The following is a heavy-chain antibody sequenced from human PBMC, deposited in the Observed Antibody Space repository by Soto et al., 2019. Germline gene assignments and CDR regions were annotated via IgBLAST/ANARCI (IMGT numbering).Heavy chain of an antibody. D-gene: IGHD3-16*01. CDR3: AKGGYYSLFDI. V-gene: IGHV3-23*01. J-gene: IGHJ3*02. CDR2: ISGSGGRT. CDR1: GFPFSGYA. Sequence: GGSLRLSCVSSGFPFSGYAMSWVRQTPGKGLEWVSGISGSGGRTYYADSVKGRFTISRDNSNNTLSLQMHILRVEDTAVYFCAKGGYYSLFDIWGQGTMVTVSS.